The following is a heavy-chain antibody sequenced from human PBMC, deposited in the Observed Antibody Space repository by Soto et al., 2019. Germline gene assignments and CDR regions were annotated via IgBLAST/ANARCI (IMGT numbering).Heavy chain of an antibody. V-gene: IGHV3-23*01. J-gene: IGHJ4*02. Sequence: GGSLRLSCAASGFTFSSYAMSWVRQAPGKGLEWVSAISGSGGSTYYADSVRGRFTISRDNSKNTLYLQMNSLRAEDTAVYYCAKPNDILTGYYWFDYWGQGTLVTVSS. CDR1: GFTFSSYA. CDR3: AKPNDILTGYYWFDY. D-gene: IGHD3-9*01. CDR2: ISGSGGST.